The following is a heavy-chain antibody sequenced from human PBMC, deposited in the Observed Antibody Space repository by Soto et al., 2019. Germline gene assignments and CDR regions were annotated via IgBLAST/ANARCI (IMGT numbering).Heavy chain of an antibody. Sequence: PSETLSLTCTVSGGSISSGDYYWSWIRQPPGKGLEWIGYIYHSGSTYYNPSLKSRVTISVDTSKNQFSLKLSSVTAADTAVYYCARERHDGARPNPWGQGTLVTVSS. V-gene: IGHV4-30-4*01. CDR2: IYHSGST. D-gene: IGHD3-3*01. CDR1: GGSISSGDYY. J-gene: IGHJ5*02. CDR3: ARERHDGARPNP.